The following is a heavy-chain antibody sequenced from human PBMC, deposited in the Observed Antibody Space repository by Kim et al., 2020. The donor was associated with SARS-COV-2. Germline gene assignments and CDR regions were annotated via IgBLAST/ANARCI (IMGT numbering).Heavy chain of an antibody. CDR2: MNPNSGNT. CDR3: AIIDQLGYCSSTSCYRLSGFDP. V-gene: IGHV1-8*01. Sequence: ASVKVSCKASGYTFTSYDINWVRQATGQGLEWMGWMNPNSGNTGYAQKFQGRVTMTRNTSISTAYMELSSLRSEDTAVYYCAIIDQLGYCSSTSCYRLSGFDPWGQGTLVTVSS. J-gene: IGHJ5*02. D-gene: IGHD2-2*01. CDR1: GYTFTSYD.